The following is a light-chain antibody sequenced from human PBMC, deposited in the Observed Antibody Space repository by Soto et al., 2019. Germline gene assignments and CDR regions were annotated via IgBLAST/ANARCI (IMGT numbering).Light chain of an antibody. CDR3: QQYNNWLPYT. CDR1: QSVSSN. J-gene: IGKJ2*01. Sequence: EIVMTQSPATLSVSPGERATLSCRASQSVSSNLAWYQQKPGQAPRLLIYGASTRATGIPARFSGSGSGTEFTLTISSLQSEDCAVYYCQQYNNWLPYTVGQGTKREIK. CDR2: GAS. V-gene: IGKV3-15*01.